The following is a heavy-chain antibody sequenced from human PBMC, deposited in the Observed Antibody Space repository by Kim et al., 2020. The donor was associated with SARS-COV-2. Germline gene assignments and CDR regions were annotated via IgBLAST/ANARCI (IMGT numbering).Heavy chain of an antibody. J-gene: IGHJ6*01. Sequence: GGSLRLSCAASGFTFSSYAMSWVRQAPGKGLEWVSAISGSGGSTYYADSVKGRFTISRDNSKNTLYLQMNSLRAEDTAVYYCAKDVPSSVGVSPISARADSYGTEVSGHGAPVTAS. CDR1: GFTFSSYA. D-gene: IGHD3-10*01. CDR2: ISGSGGST. V-gene: IGHV3-23*01. CDR3: AKDVPSSVGVSPISARADSYGTEV.